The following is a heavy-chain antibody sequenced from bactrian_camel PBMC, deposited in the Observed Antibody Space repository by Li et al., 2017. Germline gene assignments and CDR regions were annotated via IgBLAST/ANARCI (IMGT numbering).Heavy chain of an antibody. CDR2: ISVVGTT. CDR3: AGNPDYGYCEDGSWAYTT. D-gene: IGHD1*01. Sequence: HVQLVESGGGSVQAGGSLRLSCAASGYTVSRLCMGWFRQAPGKEREFVARISVVGTTDTADSVKGRFTISKDNVQNTVYLQMNNLKVEDSAMYYCAGNPDYGYCEDGSWAYTTWGRGTQVTVS. J-gene: IGHJ6*01. V-gene: IGHV3S53*01. CDR1: GYTVSRLC.